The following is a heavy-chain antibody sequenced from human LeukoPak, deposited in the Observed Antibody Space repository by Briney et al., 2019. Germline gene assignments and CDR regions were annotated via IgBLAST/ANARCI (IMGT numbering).Heavy chain of an antibody. V-gene: IGHV3-30*18. J-gene: IGHJ4*02. CDR2: ISYDGSNK. CDR1: GFTFSSYG. Sequence: GGSLRLSCAASGFTFSSYGMHWVRQAPGKGLEWVAVISYDGSNKYYADSVKGRFTISRDNSKNTLYLQMNSLGAEDTAVYYCAKDLRSRRYPKESPDYWGQGTLVTVSS. CDR3: AKDLRSRRYPKESPDY. D-gene: IGHD3-9*01.